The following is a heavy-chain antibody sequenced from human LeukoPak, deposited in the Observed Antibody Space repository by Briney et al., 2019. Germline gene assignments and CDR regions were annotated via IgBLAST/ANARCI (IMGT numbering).Heavy chain of an antibody. CDR3: AYDLGDYGGNWLDP. J-gene: IGHJ5*02. Sequence: GESLRLSCAASGYSIRSYAMSWRRQAPGKGLEWVSAISGSGGRTYYADSVKGRFTISRDNAKNTVFLQMDSLRADDTAVYYCAYDLGDYGGNWLDPWGQGTLVTVSS. V-gene: IGHV3-23*01. CDR2: ISGSGGRT. CDR1: GYSIRSYA. D-gene: IGHD4-23*01.